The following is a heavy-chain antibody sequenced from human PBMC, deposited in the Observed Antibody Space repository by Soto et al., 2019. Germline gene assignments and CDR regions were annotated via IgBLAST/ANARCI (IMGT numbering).Heavy chain of an antibody. J-gene: IGHJ4*03. Sequence: GESLKISCAASGYRFTSSWITWVRHIPGKGLEWMATIDPTNSNINYNPSFRGHVTLSVDKSASTAYLEWISLRASDPAIYYCAKLRGVGGGGDYWGQGTLVTVSS. CDR2: IDPTNSNI. CDR3: AKLRGVGGGGDY. CDR1: GYRFTSSW. D-gene: IGHD3-10*01. V-gene: IGHV5-10-1*01.